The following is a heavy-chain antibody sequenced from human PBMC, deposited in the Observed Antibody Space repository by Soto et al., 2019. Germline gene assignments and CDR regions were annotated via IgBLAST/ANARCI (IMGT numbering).Heavy chain of an antibody. Sequence: GGSLRLSCAASGFTFSSYGMHWVRQAPGKGLEWVAVIWYDGSNKYYADSVKGRFTISRDNSKNTLYLQMNSLRAEDTAVYYCARYRSGYYYVGFDYWGQGTLVTVSS. CDR2: IWYDGSNK. J-gene: IGHJ4*02. V-gene: IGHV3-33*01. CDR1: GFTFSSYG. CDR3: ARYRSGYYYVGFDY. D-gene: IGHD3-22*01.